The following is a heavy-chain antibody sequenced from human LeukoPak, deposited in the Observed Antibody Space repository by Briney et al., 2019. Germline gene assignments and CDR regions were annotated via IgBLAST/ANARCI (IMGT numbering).Heavy chain of an antibody. J-gene: IGHJ4*02. D-gene: IGHD5-24*01. Sequence: GGSLRLSCAASGFTFSPYVMHWVRQAPGKGLEWVSSITSSSSDISYADSVKGRFTISRDNAKNSLYLQMNSLRAEDTAVYYCARDGGDGYSHFDYWGQGTLVTVSS. CDR3: ARDGGDGYSHFDY. CDR2: ITSSSSDI. V-gene: IGHV3-21*01. CDR1: GFTFSPYV.